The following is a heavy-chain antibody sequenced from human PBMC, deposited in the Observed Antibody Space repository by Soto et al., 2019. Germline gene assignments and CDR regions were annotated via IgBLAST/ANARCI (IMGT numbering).Heavy chain of an antibody. CDR3: AKDLYLCSSTSCYVKASGCDY. Sequence: QVQLVESGGGVVQPGRSLRLSCAASGFTFSSYGMPWVRQAPGKGLDWVAVISYDGSNKYYADSVKGRFTISRDNSKNTLYLQMNSLRAEDTAVYYCAKDLYLCSSTSCYVKASGCDYWGQGTLVTVSS. CDR1: GFTFSSYG. J-gene: IGHJ4*02. CDR2: ISYDGSNK. V-gene: IGHV3-30*18. D-gene: IGHD2-2*01.